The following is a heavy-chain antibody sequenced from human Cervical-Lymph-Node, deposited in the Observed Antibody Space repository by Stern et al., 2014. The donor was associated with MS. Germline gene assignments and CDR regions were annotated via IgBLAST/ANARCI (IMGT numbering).Heavy chain of an antibody. Sequence: QLKLQESGPGLVKPSQTLSLTCTVSGGSLASSSYYWSWIRQPAGKGLEWIGRMFNSGTTSYNPSHQSRITLSVDTSKNQFSLRLSSVTAADTAVYYCAREDYDGSGHPYYYGLDVWGQGTTVTVSS. V-gene: IGHV4-61*02. D-gene: IGHD3-22*01. CDR1: GGSLASSSYY. CDR3: AREDYDGSGHPYYYGLDV. CDR2: MFNSGTT. J-gene: IGHJ6*02.